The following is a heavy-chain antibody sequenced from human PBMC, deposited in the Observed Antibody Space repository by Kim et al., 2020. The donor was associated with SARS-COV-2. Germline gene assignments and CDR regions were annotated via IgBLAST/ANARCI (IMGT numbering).Heavy chain of an antibody. CDR1: GYSFTSYW. CDR2: IYPGDSDT. D-gene: IGHD2-2*01. J-gene: IGHJ5*02. Sequence: GESLKISCKGSGYSFTSYWIGWVRQMPGKGLEWMGIIYPGDSDTRYSPSFQGQVTIPADKSISTAYLQWSSLKASDTAMYYCARSPHPSSTRRGWFDPWGQGTLVTVSS. V-gene: IGHV5-51*01. CDR3: ARSPHPSSTRRGWFDP.